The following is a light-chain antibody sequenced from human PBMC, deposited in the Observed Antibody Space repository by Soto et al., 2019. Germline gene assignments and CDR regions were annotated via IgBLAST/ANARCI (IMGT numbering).Light chain of an antibody. J-gene: IGKJ1*01. Sequence: EIVMTQSPATLSVSPGERATLSCRASQSVFSSLAWYQQRPGQAPRLLIYGSATRATGIPDRFSGSGSVTEFTLTISSLQSEDSAVYYCQQYHSWPAFGQGTKVEIK. V-gene: IGKV3-15*01. CDR3: QQYHSWPA. CDR1: QSVFSS. CDR2: GSA.